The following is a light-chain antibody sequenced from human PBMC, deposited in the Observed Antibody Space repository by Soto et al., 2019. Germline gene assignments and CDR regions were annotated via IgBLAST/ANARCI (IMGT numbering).Light chain of an antibody. J-gene: IGKJ2*01. V-gene: IGKV1-39*01. CDR1: QSINMY. CDR2: AAS. Sequence: DIQMTQSPSSLSASVGDRVTITCRASQSINMYLNWYQKKSGKAPRLLIYAASSLQSGVPSRSSGSGSGTDFTLTISSLQPEDFGTYFCQQTYRAPYTFGQGTKVEIK. CDR3: QQTYRAPYT.